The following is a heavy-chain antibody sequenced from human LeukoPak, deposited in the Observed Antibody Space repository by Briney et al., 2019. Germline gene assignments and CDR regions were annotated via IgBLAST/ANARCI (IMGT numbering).Heavy chain of an antibody. V-gene: IGHV4-34*01. D-gene: IGHD6-13*01. CDR1: GGSFSGYY. J-gene: IGHJ4*02. CDR2: INHSGST. CDR3: ARVAEPVDY. Sequence: PSETLSLTCAVYGGSFSGYYWNWIRQPPGKGLEWIGEINHSGSTNYNPSLKSRVTISVDTSKNQFSLKVTSVTAADTAVYYCARVAEPVDYWGQGTLVTVSS.